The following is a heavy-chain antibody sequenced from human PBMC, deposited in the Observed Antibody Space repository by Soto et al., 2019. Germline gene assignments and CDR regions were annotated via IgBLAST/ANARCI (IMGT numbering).Heavy chain of an antibody. CDR2: IYYSGST. J-gene: IGHJ4*02. Sequence: SETLSLTCTVSGGSLSSYYWSWIRQPPGKGLEWIGYIYYSGSTNYNPSLKSRVTISVDTSKNQFSLKLSSVTAADTAVYYCARAVGGGSAAFDYWGQGNLVTVS. CDR1: GGSLSSYY. D-gene: IGHD2-15*01. V-gene: IGHV4-59*01. CDR3: ARAVGGGSAAFDY.